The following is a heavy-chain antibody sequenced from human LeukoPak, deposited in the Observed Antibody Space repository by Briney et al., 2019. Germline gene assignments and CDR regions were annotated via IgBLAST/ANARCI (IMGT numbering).Heavy chain of an antibody. Sequence: ASVTVSCTASGYTFTSYGISWVRQAPGQGLEWMGWISAYNGNTNYAQKLQGRVTMTTDTSTSTAYMELRSLRSDDTAVYYCARDGYYYDSSGYNNWFDPWGQGTLVTVSS. CDR2: ISAYNGNT. CDR3: ARDGYYYDSSGYNNWFDP. D-gene: IGHD3-22*01. J-gene: IGHJ5*02. V-gene: IGHV1-18*01. CDR1: GYTFTSYG.